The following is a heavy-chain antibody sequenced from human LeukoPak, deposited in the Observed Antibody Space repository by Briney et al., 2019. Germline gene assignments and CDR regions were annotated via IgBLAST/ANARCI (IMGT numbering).Heavy chain of an antibody. D-gene: IGHD3-22*01. CDR2: IYYSGST. J-gene: IGHJ4*02. CDR3: ARSSTTYYYDSSGYYYFDY. Sequence: KPSETLSLTCTVSGGSISSYYWSWIRQPRGKGLEWIGYIYYSGSTNYNPSLKSRVTISVDTSKNQFSLKLSSVTAADTAVYYCARSSTTYYYDSSGYYYFDYWGQGTLVTVSS. CDR1: GGSISSYY. V-gene: IGHV4-59*01.